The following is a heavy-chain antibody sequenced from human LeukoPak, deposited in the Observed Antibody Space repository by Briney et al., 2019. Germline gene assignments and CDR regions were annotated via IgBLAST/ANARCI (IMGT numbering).Heavy chain of an antibody. CDR2: ISGSSSSI. Sequence: GGSLRLSCAASGFTFSSYSMNWVRQAPGKGLEWVSYISGSSSSIYYADSVRGRFTISRDNAKNSLYLQMNSLRVEDTAVYYCARGGTMIRIPLGVWGQGTTVTVSS. D-gene: IGHD3-10*01. CDR3: ARGGTMIRIPLGV. CDR1: GFTFSSYS. V-gene: IGHV3-48*04. J-gene: IGHJ6*02.